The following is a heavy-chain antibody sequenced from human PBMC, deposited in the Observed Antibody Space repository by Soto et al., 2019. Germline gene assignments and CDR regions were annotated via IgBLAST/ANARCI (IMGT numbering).Heavy chain of an antibody. CDR2: ISPYTGDT. CDR1: GYTFTDYG. Sequence: QVQLVQSGAEVKKPGASVKVSCKASGYTFTDYGISWVRQAPGQGLEWMGWISPYTGDTKYPQRLQGRVTVTADTSTSTAYMELRGPKSDDTAVYYCAKTGGWNWFDPWGQGTLVSVSS. V-gene: IGHV1-18*01. D-gene: IGHD6-19*01. CDR3: AKTGGWNWFDP. J-gene: IGHJ5*02.